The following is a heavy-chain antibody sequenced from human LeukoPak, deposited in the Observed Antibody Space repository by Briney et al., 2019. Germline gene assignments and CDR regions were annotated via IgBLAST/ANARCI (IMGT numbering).Heavy chain of an antibody. CDR2: ISGCYGST. V-gene: IGHV3-23*01. Sequence: GGTLRLSCAASGFTFSSYGMSWVRQAPGKGLEWVSGISGCYGSTNYADSVKGRFTISRENSKNTLYLQMNSLRAEDTAVYYCAKDSAKKYDDYWGQGTLVTVSS. CDR3: AKDSAKKYDDY. J-gene: IGHJ4*02. CDR1: GFTFSSYG. D-gene: IGHD2/OR15-2a*01.